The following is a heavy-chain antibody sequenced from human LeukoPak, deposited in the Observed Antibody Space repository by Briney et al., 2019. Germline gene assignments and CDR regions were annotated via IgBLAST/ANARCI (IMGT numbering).Heavy chain of an antibody. Sequence: ASVKVSCKASGYTFTGYYMHWVRQAPGQGLEWMGWINPNSGGTNYAQKFQGRVTMTRNTSISTAYMELSSLRSEDTAVYYCARLVAGEDYWGQGTLVTVSS. V-gene: IGHV1-2*02. CDR3: ARLVAGEDY. CDR1: GYTFTGYY. J-gene: IGHJ4*02. CDR2: INPNSGGT. D-gene: IGHD5-12*01.